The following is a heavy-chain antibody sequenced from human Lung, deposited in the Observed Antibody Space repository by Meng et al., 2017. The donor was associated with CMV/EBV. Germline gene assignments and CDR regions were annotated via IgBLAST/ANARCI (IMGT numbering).Heavy chain of an antibody. D-gene: IGHD5-12*01. Sequence: SXTXSLXCAVYGGSFSGYYWSWIRQPPGKGLEWIGEINHSGSTNYNPSLKSRVTISVDTSKNQFSLKLSSVTAADTAVYYCARGGRGYSGLLPNGYWGVG. CDR1: GGSFSGYY. CDR2: INHSGST. J-gene: IGHJ4*02. CDR3: ARGGRGYSGLLPNGY. V-gene: IGHV4-34*01.